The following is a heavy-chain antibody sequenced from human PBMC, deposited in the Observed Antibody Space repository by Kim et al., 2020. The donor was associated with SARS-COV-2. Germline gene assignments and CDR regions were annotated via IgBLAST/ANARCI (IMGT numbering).Heavy chain of an antibody. CDR1: GGSFSGYY. V-gene: IGHV4-34*01. CDR3: ARGLSGSGSEVIGY. CDR2: INHSGST. Sequence: SETLSLTCAVYGGSFSGYYWSWIRQPPGKGLEWIGEINHSGSTNYNPSLKSRVTISVDTSKNQFSLKLSSVTAADTAVYYCARGLSGSGSEVIGYWGQGTLVTVSS. D-gene: IGHD3-10*01. J-gene: IGHJ4*02.